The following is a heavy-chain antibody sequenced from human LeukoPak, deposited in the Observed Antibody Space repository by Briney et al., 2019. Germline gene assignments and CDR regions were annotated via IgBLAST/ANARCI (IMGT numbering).Heavy chain of an antibody. CDR1: GSSITSHY. V-gene: IGHV4-59*08. Sequence: SETLSLTCTVSGSSITSHYWSWIRQPPGKGLEWIGYISYSGNTNYNPSLKSRVTISVDTSKNQFSLKLCSVTAADTVVYYCASGYSYGQFDYWGQGTLVTVSS. J-gene: IGHJ4*02. D-gene: IGHD5-18*01. CDR3: ASGYSYGQFDY. CDR2: ISYSGNT.